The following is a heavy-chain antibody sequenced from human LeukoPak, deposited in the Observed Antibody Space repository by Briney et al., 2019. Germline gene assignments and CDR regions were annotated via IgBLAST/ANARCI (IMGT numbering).Heavy chain of an antibody. CDR1: GVSISIYY. J-gene: IGHJ4*02. D-gene: IGHD1-7*01. CDR3: VRDRELHY. Sequence: PAETLSLTCTVSGVSISIYYWSWVRQPPGKGLEWIGYIYNSRTTTYNPSLKSRATLSVDTSKNQSSLKLTSMTAADTAFYYCVRDRELHYCGQGILVTVSS. V-gene: IGHV4-59*01. CDR2: IYNSRTT.